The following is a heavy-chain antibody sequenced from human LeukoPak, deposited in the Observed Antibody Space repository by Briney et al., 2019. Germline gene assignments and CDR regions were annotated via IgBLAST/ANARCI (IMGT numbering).Heavy chain of an antibody. D-gene: IGHD5-24*01. CDR3: ARGDGGYNAFSFDY. Sequence: SVKVSCKASGGTFSSYTISWVRQAPGQGPEWMGRIIPILGIANYAQKFQGRVTITADKSTSTAYMELSSLRSEDTAVYYCARGDGGYNAFSFDYWGQGTLVTVSS. CDR2: IIPILGIA. V-gene: IGHV1-69*02. J-gene: IGHJ4*02. CDR1: GGTFSSYT.